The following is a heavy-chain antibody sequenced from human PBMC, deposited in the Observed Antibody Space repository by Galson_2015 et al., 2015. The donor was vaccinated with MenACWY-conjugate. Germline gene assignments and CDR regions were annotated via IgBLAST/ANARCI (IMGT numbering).Heavy chain of an antibody. CDR1: GLTFSRYW. CDR3: ATYCSSPSCYANGAY. Sequence: SLRLSCAGSGLTFSRYWMHWVRQSPGKGLVWVSGLNSDGGAADYADSVKGRFTISRDNAKNTLYLQMNSLRAEDTAVYYCATYCSSPSCYANGAYWGQGTLVTVSS. V-gene: IGHV3-74*01. D-gene: IGHD2-2*01. CDR2: LNSDGGAA. J-gene: IGHJ4*02.